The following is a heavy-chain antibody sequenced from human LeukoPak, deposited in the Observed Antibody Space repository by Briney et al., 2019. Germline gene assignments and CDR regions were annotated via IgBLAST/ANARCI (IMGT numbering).Heavy chain of an antibody. D-gene: IGHD2-21*02. V-gene: IGHV3-33*01. CDR1: GFTFSSYG. J-gene: IGHJ4*02. CDR3: ARGASQGSVMVTAIGLIDY. Sequence: GRSLRLSRAASGFTFSSYGMHWVRQAPGKGLEWVAVIWYDGRNKYYADSVKGRFTISRDNSKNTLFLQMNSLRAEDTAVYHCARGASQGSVMVTAIGLIDYWGQGTLVTVSS. CDR2: IWYDGRNK.